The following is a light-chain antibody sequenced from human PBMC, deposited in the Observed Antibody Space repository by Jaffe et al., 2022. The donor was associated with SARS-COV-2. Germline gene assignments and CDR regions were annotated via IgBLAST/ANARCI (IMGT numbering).Light chain of an antibody. CDR1: QSVSSNY. Sequence: EIVLTQSPGTLSLSPGERATLSCRASQSVSSNYLAWYQQKPGQAPRLLIYGASSRATDIPDGFSGSGSGTDFTLTISRLEPEDFAVYYCQQYGSSPLTFGGGTKVEIK. CDR3: QQYGSSPLT. V-gene: IGKV3-20*01. J-gene: IGKJ4*01. CDR2: GAS.